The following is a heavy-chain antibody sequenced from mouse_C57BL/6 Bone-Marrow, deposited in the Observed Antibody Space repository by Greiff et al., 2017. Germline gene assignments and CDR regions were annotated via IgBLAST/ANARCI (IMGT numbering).Heavy chain of an antibody. D-gene: IGHD2-5*01. Sequence: VQLQQSGGDLVKPGGSLKLSCAASGFTFSSYGMSWVRQTPDKRLEWVATISSGGSYTYYPDSVKGRFTISRDNAKNTLYLQMSSLKSEDTAMYYCARPYSNSSWFAYWGQGTLVTVSA. CDR2: ISSGGSYT. CDR3: ARPYSNSSWFAY. J-gene: IGHJ3*01. V-gene: IGHV5-6*02. CDR1: GFTFSSYG.